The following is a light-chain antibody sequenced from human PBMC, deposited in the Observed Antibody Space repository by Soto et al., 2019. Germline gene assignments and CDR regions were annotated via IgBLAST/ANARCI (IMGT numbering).Light chain of an antibody. CDR2: DVT. Sequence: QSALTQPASVSGSPGQSITISCTGTSSDVGGYNSVSWYRQYPGKAPKLIIFDVTDRPSGISTRFSGSKSGNTASLTISGLQAEDEAVFYCTSYTSSSTTVFGTGIKVTVL. J-gene: IGLJ1*01. CDR1: SSDVGGYNS. CDR3: TSYTSSSTTV. V-gene: IGLV2-14*01.